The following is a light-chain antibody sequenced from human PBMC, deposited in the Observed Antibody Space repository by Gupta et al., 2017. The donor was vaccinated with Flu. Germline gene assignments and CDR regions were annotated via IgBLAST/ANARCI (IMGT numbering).Light chain of an antibody. CDR2: GEN. J-gene: IGLJ3*02. V-gene: IGLV3-19*01. CDR3: HSPDSSGNRV. CDR1: SLRSYH. Sequence: SSELTQDPAVSVALGQTVRITCQGDSLRSYHASWYQQKSGQAPVLVIYGENNRPAGIPDRFSGSSSGNTASVTITGAQAEDEADYYCHSPDSSGNRVFGGGTKLTVL.